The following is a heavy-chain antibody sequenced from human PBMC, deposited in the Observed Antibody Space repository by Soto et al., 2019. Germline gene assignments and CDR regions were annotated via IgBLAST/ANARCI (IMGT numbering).Heavy chain of an antibody. J-gene: IGHJ3*02. CDR3: ARVERGTATTVVDAFDI. Sequence: QVQLQQWGAGLLKPSETLSLTCAVFGGSVNSGNYYWSWIRQPPGKGLEWIGEMSHSGGTHFNPSHKSRVNISVDMSKNQFSLKMSSVTAADTALYYCARVERGTATTVVDAFDIWGPGTMVTVSS. CDR2: MSHSGGT. D-gene: IGHD1-1*01. CDR1: GGSVNSGNYY. V-gene: IGHV4-34*01.